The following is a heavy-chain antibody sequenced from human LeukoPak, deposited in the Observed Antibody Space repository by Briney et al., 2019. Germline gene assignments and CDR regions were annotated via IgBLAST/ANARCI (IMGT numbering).Heavy chain of an antibody. CDR2: INPDSGGT. J-gene: IGHJ4*02. CDR1: GYTFTGYY. V-gene: IGHV1-2*02. CDR3: ARYCTRTGCYFNSFDY. Sequence: ASVTVSCKASGYTFTGYYMHWARRAPGQGLEWMGWINPDSGGTNYAQKFQGRVTMTRDTSISTANMELSRLRSDDTAVYYCARYCTRTGCYFNSFDYWGQGTLVTVSS. D-gene: IGHD2-2*01.